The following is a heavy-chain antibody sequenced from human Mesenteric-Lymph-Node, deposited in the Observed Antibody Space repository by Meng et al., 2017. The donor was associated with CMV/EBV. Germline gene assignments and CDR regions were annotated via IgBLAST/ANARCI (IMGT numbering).Heavy chain of an antibody. CDR1: GYTFSSYG. Sequence: RGYCKASGYTFSSYGIDWVRQATGQGLEWMEWINIYNGNTYYAQKLQGRVTMTTETSTNTAYMELKSLTSDDTAVYFCARRAVVLDYWGQGSLVTVSS. D-gene: IGHD3-22*01. CDR3: ARRAVVLDY. J-gene: IGHJ4*02. V-gene: IGHV1-18*01. CDR2: INIYNGNT.